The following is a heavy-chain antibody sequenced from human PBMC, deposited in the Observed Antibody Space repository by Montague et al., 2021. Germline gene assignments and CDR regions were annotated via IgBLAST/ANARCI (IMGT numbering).Heavy chain of an antibody. V-gene: IGHV4-59*08. Sequence: SQTLSLTCTVSCGSIFHAHWSWVRQPPGKGLEWLGSMFYGGATSNNPSLKSRVTMSIDTSTNQFSLKLSFVTAADTAVYYCAKQDYFVSGTSYKGFDPWGQGILVTVSS. CDR2: MFYGGAT. D-gene: IGHD3-10*01. J-gene: IGHJ5*02. CDR3: AKQDYFVSGTSYKGFDP. CDR1: CGSIFHAH.